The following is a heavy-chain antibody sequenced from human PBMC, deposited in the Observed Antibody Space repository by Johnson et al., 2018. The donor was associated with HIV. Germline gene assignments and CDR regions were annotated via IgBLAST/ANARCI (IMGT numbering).Heavy chain of an antibody. V-gene: IGHV3-53*01. CDR2: IYSGGST. D-gene: IGHD1-1*01. J-gene: IGHJ3*02. CDR1: GFTVSSNY. CDR3: ARDRDNWESGDAFDI. Sequence: VQLVESGGGLIQPGGSLRLSCAASGFTVSSNYMSWVRQAPGKGLEWVSVIYSGGSTYYADSVKGRFTISRDNAKNSLDLQMNSLRAEDTAVDYCARDRDNWESGDAFDIWGQGTMVTVSS.